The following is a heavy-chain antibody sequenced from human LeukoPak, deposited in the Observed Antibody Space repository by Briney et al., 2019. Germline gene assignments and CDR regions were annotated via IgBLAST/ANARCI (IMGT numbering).Heavy chain of an antibody. CDR2: ITHDGRI. D-gene: IGHD4-17*01. CDR3: APSYGDYSDFDH. J-gene: IGHJ4*02. CDR1: GASLSNYY. V-gene: IGHV4-34*01. Sequence: SETLSLTCAVYGASLSNYYWSWIRQPPGKGLEWTGEITHDGRINYSPSLRGRVTISEDTSKSQFSLKLRSVTAADTAVYYCAPSYGDYSDFDHWGQGTLVTVSS.